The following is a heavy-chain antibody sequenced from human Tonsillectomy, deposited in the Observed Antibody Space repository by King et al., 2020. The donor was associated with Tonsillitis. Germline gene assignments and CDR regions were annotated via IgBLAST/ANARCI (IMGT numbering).Heavy chain of an antibody. CDR3: AKCPYDFWSGGLYYAMDV. J-gene: IGHJ6*02. V-gene: IGHV4-59*01. D-gene: IGHD3-3*01. Sequence: VQLQESGPGLVKPSETLSLTCTVSGDSISSYYWSWVRQPPGKGLEWIGYIYYIGNTNYNPSLKSRVTISVDTSKNQFSLRLSSVTAADTAVYYCAKCPYDFWSGGLYYAMDVWGQGTTVTVSS. CDR1: GDSISSYY. CDR2: IYYIGNT.